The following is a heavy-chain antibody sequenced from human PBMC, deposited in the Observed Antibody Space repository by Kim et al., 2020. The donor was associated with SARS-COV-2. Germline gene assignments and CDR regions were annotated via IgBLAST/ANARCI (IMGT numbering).Heavy chain of an antibody. CDR3: ARRSGSGWYFDY. CDR2: ISYDGSNK. Sequence: GGSLRLSCAASGFTFSSYAMHWVRQAPGKGLEWVAVISYDGSNKYYADSVKGRFTISRDNSKNTLYLQMNSLRAEDTAVYYCARRSGSGWYFDYWGQGTLVTVSS. D-gene: IGHD6-19*01. J-gene: IGHJ4*02. V-gene: IGHV3-30*04. CDR1: GFTFSSYA.